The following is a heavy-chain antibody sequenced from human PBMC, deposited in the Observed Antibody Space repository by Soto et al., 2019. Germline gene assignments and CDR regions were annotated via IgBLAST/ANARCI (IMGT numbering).Heavy chain of an antibody. CDR2: ISGSGGST. CDR1: GFTFSSYA. J-gene: IGHJ6*02. V-gene: IGHV3-23*01. Sequence: PGGSLRLSCAASGFTFSSYAMSWVRQAPGKGLEWVSAISGSGGSTYYADSVKGRFTISRDNSKNTLYLQMNSLRAGDTAVYYCAKVAVAGNYYYYYGMDVWGQGTTVTVPS. CDR3: AKVAVAGNYYYYYGMDV. D-gene: IGHD6-19*01.